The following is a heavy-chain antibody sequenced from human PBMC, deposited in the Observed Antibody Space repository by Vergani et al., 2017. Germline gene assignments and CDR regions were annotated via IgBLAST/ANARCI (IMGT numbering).Heavy chain of an antibody. V-gene: IGHV3-30*03. J-gene: IGHJ1*01. D-gene: IGHD1-1*01. CDR2: ISYDGTQK. CDR1: GFTSSYYG. CDR3: ATKSCGTPGCQIGYFRE. Sequence: QVHLVESGGGVVQPGRSLRLSCVVSGFTSSYYGMHWVRQAPGKGLEWVAVISYDGTQKYYADSAKGRFTISRDNSKSTLYLQMNSLRTEDTAVYYCATKSCGTPGCQIGYFREWVQGTLVTVSS.